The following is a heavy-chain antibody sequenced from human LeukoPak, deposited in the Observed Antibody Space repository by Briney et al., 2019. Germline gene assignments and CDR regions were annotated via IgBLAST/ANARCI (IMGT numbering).Heavy chain of an antibody. D-gene: IGHD3-22*01. V-gene: IGHV3-23*01. CDR1: GFTFSSYA. Sequence: GSLRLSCAASGFTFSSYAMSWVRQAPGKGLEWVSAISGSGGSTYYADSVKGRFTISRDNSKNTLYLQMNSLRAEDTAVYYCAKVVDYDSSGYVNYWGQGTLVTVSS. CDR3: AKVVDYDSSGYVNY. J-gene: IGHJ4*02. CDR2: ISGSGGST.